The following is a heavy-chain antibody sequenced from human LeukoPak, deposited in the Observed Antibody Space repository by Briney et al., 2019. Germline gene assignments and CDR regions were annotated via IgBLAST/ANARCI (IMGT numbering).Heavy chain of an antibody. V-gene: IGHV3-30*18. J-gene: IGHJ5*02. CDR1: GFTFSSYG. Sequence: PGGSLRLSCAASGFTFSSYGMHWVRQAPGKGLEWVAVISYDGSNKYYADSVKGRFTISRDNSKNTLYLQMNSLRAEDTAVYYCAKPGATGRRWLQNNWFDPWGQGTLVTVSS. D-gene: IGHD6-19*01. CDR3: AKPGATGRRWLQNNWFDP. CDR2: ISYDGSNK.